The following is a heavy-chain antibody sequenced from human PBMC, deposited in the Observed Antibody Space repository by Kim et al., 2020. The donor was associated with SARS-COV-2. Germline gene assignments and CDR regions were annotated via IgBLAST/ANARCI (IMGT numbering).Heavy chain of an antibody. CDR1: RYTFTSFD. J-gene: IGHJ5*02. CDR2: MNPNSGNT. Sequence: ASVKVSCKASRYTFTSFDINWVRQATGQGLEWMGWMNPNSGNTGYAQKFQGRVTMTRNTSISTAYMELSSLRSEDTAVYYCARGRTVVTSFGVRGNWFDPWGQGTLVTVSS. V-gene: IGHV1-8*01. CDR3: ARGRTVVTSFGVRGNWFDP. D-gene: IGHD3-3*01.